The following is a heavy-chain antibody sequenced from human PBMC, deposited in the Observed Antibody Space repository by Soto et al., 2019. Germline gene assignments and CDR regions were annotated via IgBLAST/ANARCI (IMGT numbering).Heavy chain of an antibody. D-gene: IGHD5-12*01. Sequence: ASVKVSCKASGYTFTGYYMFWVRQAPGQGLEWMGWINPNSGATNYAQKFQGRVTMITDTSISTGYMELRRLRSDDTAFYYCARGGRIGSGFEEGLDYWGQGTLVTAPQ. J-gene: IGHJ4*02. V-gene: IGHV1-2*02. CDR3: ARGGRIGSGFEEGLDY. CDR2: INPNSGAT. CDR1: GYTFTGYY.